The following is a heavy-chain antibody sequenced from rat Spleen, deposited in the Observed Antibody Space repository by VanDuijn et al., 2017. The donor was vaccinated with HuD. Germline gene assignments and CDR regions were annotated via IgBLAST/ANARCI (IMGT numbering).Heavy chain of an antibody. CDR3: TRDRGLTTEGPWFAY. CDR2: MRDNGDT. CDR1: GFSLTSYN. J-gene: IGHJ3*01. V-gene: IGHV2-63*01. Sequence: QVQLKESGPGLVQPSQTLSLTCTVSGFSLTSYNVHWIRQPPGKGLEWMGRMRDNGDTSYNSTLKSRLIISRDTSKNQVFLKMNSQQTGDTGTYYCTRDRGLTTEGPWFAYWGQGTLVTVSS. D-gene: IGHD1-11*01.